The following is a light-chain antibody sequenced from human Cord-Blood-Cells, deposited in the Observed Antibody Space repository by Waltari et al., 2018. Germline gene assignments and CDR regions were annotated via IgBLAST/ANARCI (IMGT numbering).Light chain of an antibody. CDR1: SSDVGSYTL. Sequence: SALTQPAPVSGSPGPSITTTGPGPSSDVGSYTLVSWYQRHPGKAPKLMIYEGSKRPSGVSKRFSGSKSGNTASLTISGLQAEDEADYYCCSYAGSSTSVVFGGGTKLTVL. CDR2: EGS. CDR3: CSYAGSSTSVV. V-gene: IGLV2-23*01. J-gene: IGLJ2*01.